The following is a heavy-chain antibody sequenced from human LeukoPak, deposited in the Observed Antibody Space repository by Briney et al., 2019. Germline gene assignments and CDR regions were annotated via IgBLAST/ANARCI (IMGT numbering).Heavy chain of an antibody. CDR3: ARLDVDIVATSFFDY. D-gene: IGHD5-12*01. V-gene: IGHV4-30-4*08. CDR2: IYYSGST. CDR1: GGSISSGDYY. Sequence: PSETLSLTCAVSGGSISSGDYYWSWIRQPPGKDLEWIGYIYYSGSTYYNPSLKSRVTISVDTSKNQFSLKLSSVTAADTAVYYCARLDVDIVATSFFDYWGQGTLVTVSS. J-gene: IGHJ4*02.